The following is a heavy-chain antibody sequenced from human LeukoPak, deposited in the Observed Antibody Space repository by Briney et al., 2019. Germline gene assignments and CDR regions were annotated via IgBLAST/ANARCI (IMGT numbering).Heavy chain of an antibody. V-gene: IGHV3-21*01. CDR2: ISSSSSYI. CDR3: AREGDSNYYMDV. CDR1: GFTFTPYT. D-gene: IGHD6-13*01. J-gene: IGHJ6*03. Sequence: PGGSLRLSCAASGFTFTPYTMNWVRQAPGKGLEWVSSISSSSSYIFYADSVKGRFTISRDNAKKSLYLQINSLRAEDTAMYYCAREGDSNYYMDVWGKGTTVTVSS.